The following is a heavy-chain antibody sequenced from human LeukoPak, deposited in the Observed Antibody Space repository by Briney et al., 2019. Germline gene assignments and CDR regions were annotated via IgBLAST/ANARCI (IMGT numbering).Heavy chain of an antibody. J-gene: IGHJ3*02. CDR2: ISGSGGST. CDR1: GFTFSSYA. CDR3: AKDRDDYVWGSYLGAFDI. V-gene: IGHV3-23*01. Sequence: GGSLRLSCATSGFTFSSYAMSWVRQAPGKGLEWVSLISGSGGSTYYADSVKGRFTISRDNSKNTLYLQMNSLRAEDTTVFYCAKDRDDYVWGSYLGAFDIWGQGTMVTVSS. D-gene: IGHD3-16*01.